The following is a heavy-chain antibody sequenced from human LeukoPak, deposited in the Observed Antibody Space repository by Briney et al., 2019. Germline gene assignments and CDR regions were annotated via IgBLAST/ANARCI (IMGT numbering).Heavy chain of an antibody. V-gene: IGHV3-23*01. CDR1: GFTFSSYA. CDR2: ITPGGGNT. D-gene: IGHD6-19*01. Sequence: GGSLRLSCAASGFTFSSYAMHWVRQAPGKGLEWVSGITPGGGNTYYADSVRGRFTISRDNSKNTLYLQMNSLRAEDTAVYYCAKSGDGTGWSKYYFDYWGQGTLVTVSS. J-gene: IGHJ4*02. CDR3: AKSGDGTGWSKYYFDY.